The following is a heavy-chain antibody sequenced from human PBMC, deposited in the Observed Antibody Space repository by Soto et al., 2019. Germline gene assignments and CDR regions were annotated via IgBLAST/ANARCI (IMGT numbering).Heavy chain of an antibody. D-gene: IGHD3-10*01. CDR3: ARDPYYGSGSADY. Sequence: QVQLVESGGGVVQPGRSLRLSCAASGFTFSSYGMHWVRQAPGKGLEWVAVIWYDGSNKYYADSVKGRFTISRDNSKNTLYLQMNSLRAEDTAVYYCARDPYYGSGSADYWGQGTLVTVSS. J-gene: IGHJ4*02. CDR1: GFTFSSYG. CDR2: IWYDGSNK. V-gene: IGHV3-33*01.